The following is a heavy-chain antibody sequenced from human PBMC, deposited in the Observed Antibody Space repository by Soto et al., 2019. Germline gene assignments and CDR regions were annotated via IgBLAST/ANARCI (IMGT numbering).Heavy chain of an antibody. CDR3: ARDGCSGSNCLNWFEP. Sequence: PVWSLRLSCSSSLFTFSSYSMNWVLQTPFKGLEWVSYISSSSTTKYYADSVKGRFTISRDNAKNSLYLQMNSLRAEDTAVYYCARDGCSGSNCLNWFEPWGQGTLVTVSS. CDR2: ISSSSTTK. J-gene: IGHJ5*02. CDR1: LFTFSSYS. V-gene: IGHV3-48*01. D-gene: IGHD2-15*01.